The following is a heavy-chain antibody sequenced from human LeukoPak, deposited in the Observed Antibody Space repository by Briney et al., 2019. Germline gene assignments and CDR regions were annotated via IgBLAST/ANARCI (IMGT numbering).Heavy chain of an antibody. CDR1: GYIFTSYD. V-gene: IGHV1-8*02. CDR2: MNPNSGNT. J-gene: IGHJ4*02. D-gene: IGHD2-21*02. CDR3: AKDRLLNCRGDCYIFDY. Sequence: ASVKVSCKASGYIFTSYDINWVRQATGQGLEWMGWMNPNSGNTAYAQKFQGRVTITRNTSISTAYMELSSLRSEDTAVYYCAKDRLLNCRGDCYIFDYWGQGTVVTVSS.